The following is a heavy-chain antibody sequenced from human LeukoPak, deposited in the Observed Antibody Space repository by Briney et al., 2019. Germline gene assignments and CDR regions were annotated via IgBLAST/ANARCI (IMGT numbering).Heavy chain of an antibody. CDR2: IYTSGSP. Sequence: SETLSLTCTVSGDSITNHRCSWIRQPPGKGLEWIGHIYTSGSPDYNPSLKSRVTISVDTSKSQFSLNVTSVTAADMAVYYCATSFRKRFLEPWDNWFDPWGLGALVTVSS. D-gene: IGHD3-3*01. CDR1: GDSITNHR. CDR3: ATSFRKRFLEPWDNWFDP. J-gene: IGHJ5*02. V-gene: IGHV4-4*08.